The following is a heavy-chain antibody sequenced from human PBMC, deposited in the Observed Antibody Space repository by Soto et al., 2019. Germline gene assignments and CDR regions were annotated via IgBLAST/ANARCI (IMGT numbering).Heavy chain of an antibody. Sequence: QVQLVESGGGVVQPGRSLRLSCAASGFTFSNYIMHWVRQAPGKGLEWVAIILHDGNNKYYADSVKGRFTISRDNSKNPLYLQKNSLRTEDTAIYYCARDAKGGSYCDLGYWGQGTLVTVSS. CDR1: GFTFSNYI. J-gene: IGHJ4*02. V-gene: IGHV3-30-3*01. D-gene: IGHD3-10*01. CDR3: ARDAKGGSYCDLGY. CDR2: ILHDGNNK.